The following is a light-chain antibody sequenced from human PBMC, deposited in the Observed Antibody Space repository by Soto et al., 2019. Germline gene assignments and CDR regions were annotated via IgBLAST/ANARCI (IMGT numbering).Light chain of an antibody. J-gene: IGLJ1*01. CDR3: AAWDDSLSGYV. CDR1: SSNIGSNY. CDR2: SNN. Sequence: QSVLTQPPSVSGTPGQRVTISCSGSSSNIGSNYVYWYQQLPGTAPKLLIYSNNQRPSGVPDRFSGSKSGTSASLAISGLRSEDEADYYCAAWDDSLSGYVFGTGTKV. V-gene: IGLV1-47*02.